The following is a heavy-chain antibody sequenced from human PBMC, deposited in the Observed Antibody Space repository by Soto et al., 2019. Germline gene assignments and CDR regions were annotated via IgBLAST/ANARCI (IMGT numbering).Heavy chain of an antibody. J-gene: IGHJ4*02. CDR2: IIPILGIA. V-gene: IGHV1-69*02. CDR1: GGTFSSYT. D-gene: IGHD6-13*01. CDR3: ARAPLGSSSWYYFDY. Sequence: SVKVSCKASGGTFSSYTISWVRQAPGQGLEWMGRIIPILGIANYAQKFQGRVTITADKSTSTAYMELSSLRSEDTAVYYCARAPLGSSSWYYFDYWGQGTLVTVSS.